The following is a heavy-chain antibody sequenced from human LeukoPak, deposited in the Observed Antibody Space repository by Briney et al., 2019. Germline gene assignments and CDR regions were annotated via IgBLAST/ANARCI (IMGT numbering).Heavy chain of an antibody. Sequence: EASVKVSCKASGYTFTSYAMHWVRQAPGQRLEWMGWINAGNGNTKYSQKFQGRVTITRDTSASTAYMELSSLRSEDTAVYYCAISYYYDSSGYYNDYWGQGTLVTVSS. CDR2: INAGNGNT. J-gene: IGHJ4*02. D-gene: IGHD3-22*01. V-gene: IGHV1-3*01. CDR1: GYTFTSYA. CDR3: AISYYYDSSGYYNDY.